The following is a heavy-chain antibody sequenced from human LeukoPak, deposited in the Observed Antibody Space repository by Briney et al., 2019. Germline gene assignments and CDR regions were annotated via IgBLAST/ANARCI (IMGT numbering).Heavy chain of an antibody. J-gene: IGHJ3*02. D-gene: IGHD6-13*01. CDR3: ANKQQLTDAFDI. V-gene: IGHV4-34*01. CDR2: INHSGST. Sequence: SETLSLTCAVYGGSFSGYYWSWIRQPPGKGLEWIGEINHSGSTNYNPSLKSRVTISVDTSKNQFSLKLSSVTAADTAVYYCANKQQLTDAFDIWGQGTMVTVSS. CDR1: GGSFSGYY.